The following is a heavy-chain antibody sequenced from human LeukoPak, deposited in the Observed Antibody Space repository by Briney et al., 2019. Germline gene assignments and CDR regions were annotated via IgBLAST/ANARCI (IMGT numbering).Heavy chain of an antibody. V-gene: IGHV4-4*09. D-gene: IGHD5-12*01. Sequence: SETLSLTCTVSGGSISSYYWSWIRQPPGKGLGWIGYIYTSGSTNYNPSLRSRVTISVDTSKNQFSLKLSSVTAADTAVYYCARQGYSGYEDWGQGTLVTVSS. CDR2: IYTSGST. J-gene: IGHJ4*02. CDR1: GGSISSYY. CDR3: ARQGYSGYED.